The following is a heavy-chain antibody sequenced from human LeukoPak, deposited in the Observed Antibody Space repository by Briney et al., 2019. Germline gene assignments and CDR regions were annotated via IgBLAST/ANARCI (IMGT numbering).Heavy chain of an antibody. J-gene: IGHJ6*03. D-gene: IGHD2-15*01. CDR3: GRDALVGYFSYYYMDV. Sequence: SETLSLTCTVSGDSISSHYWTWIRQSPVKGLEWIGDISNSGSTSYNPSLKSRVTISIDTSKNQFSLKLSSVTAADTAVYYCGRDALVGYFSYYYMDVWGKGTTVTVSS. V-gene: IGHV4-59*11. CDR1: GDSISSHY. CDR2: ISNSGST.